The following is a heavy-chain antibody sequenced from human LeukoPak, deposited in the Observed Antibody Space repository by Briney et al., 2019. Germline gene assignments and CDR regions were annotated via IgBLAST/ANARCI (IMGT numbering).Heavy chain of an antibody. J-gene: IGHJ4*02. CDR3: AREEMATFDY. CDR2: IKQDGSEK. CDR1: GFTFSSYW. D-gene: IGHD5-24*01. V-gene: IGHV3-7*04. Sequence: GGSLRLSCEASGFTFSSYWMSWVRQAPGKGLEWVANIKQDGSEKYYVDSVKGRFTISRDNAKNSLYLQMNTLRGEDTALYYCAREEMATFDYWGQGTLVTVSS.